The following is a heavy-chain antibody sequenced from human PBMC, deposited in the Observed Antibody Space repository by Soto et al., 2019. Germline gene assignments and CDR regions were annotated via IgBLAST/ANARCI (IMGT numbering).Heavy chain of an antibody. Sequence: QVQLVQSGAEVKKPGSSVKVSCKASGGTFTNYTISWVRQAPGQGLEWMGGIIPMFGTPNHAQKFQGSVTITANKSTTTAHMELRSLRSEDTSVYYCAMGIVLRYFDWPFEYWGQGTLVTVSS. CDR2: IIPMFGTP. CDR3: AMGIVLRYFDWPFEY. J-gene: IGHJ4*02. V-gene: IGHV1-69*06. D-gene: IGHD3-9*01. CDR1: GGTFTNYT.